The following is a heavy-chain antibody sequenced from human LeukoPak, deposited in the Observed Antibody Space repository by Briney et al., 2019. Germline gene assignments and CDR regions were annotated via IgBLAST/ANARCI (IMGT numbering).Heavy chain of an antibody. V-gene: IGHV4-34*01. CDR3: ARRESGRGFDY. J-gene: IGHJ4*02. CDR1: GESFSGYY. CDR2: IYYSGST. Sequence: SETLSLTCAVYGESFSGYYWSWIRQPPGKGLQWIGSIYYSGSTYYNPSLKSRVTISVDTSKSQLSLKLSSVTAADTALYYCARRESGRGFDYWGQGTLVTISS. D-gene: IGHD1-26*01.